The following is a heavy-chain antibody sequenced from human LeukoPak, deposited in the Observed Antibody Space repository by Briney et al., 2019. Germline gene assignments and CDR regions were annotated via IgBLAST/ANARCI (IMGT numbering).Heavy chain of an antibody. V-gene: IGHV3-21*01. CDR1: GFTFSSYS. J-gene: IGHJ4*02. Sequence: PGGSLRLSCAASGFTFSSYSMNWVRQAPGKGLEWVSSISSSSSYIYYADSVKGRFTISRDNAKNSLYLQMNSLRAEDTAVYYCARDGAIYYDSSGSAVDYWGQGTLVTVSS. CDR3: ARDGAIYYDSSGSAVDY. CDR2: ISSSSSYI. D-gene: IGHD3-22*01.